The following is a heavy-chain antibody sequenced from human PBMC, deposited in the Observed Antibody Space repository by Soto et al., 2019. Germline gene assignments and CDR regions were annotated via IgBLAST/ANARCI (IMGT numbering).Heavy chain of an antibody. CDR3: ARDSGLGPRYYYGMDV. V-gene: IGHV1-69*06. CDR1: GGTFSSYA. CDR2: IIPIFGTA. Sequence: SVKVSCKVSGGTFSSYAISWVRQAPGQGLEWMGGIIPIFGTANYAQKFQGRVTITADKSTSTAYMELSSLRSEDTAVYYCARDSGLGPRYYYGMDVWGQGTTVTVSS. J-gene: IGHJ6*02.